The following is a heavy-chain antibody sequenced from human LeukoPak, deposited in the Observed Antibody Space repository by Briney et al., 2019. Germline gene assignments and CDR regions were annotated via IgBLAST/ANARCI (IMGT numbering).Heavy chain of an antibody. CDR3: AKVPYSDYGSGRPPFMDV. D-gene: IGHD3-10*01. CDR2: IDYSGGST. J-gene: IGHJ6*02. V-gene: IGHV3-23*01. Sequence: PGGSLSLSCAASGFTLSNYAMSGVRQARGGGVEWVSTIDYSGGSTYYADCVKGRFTISRDNSKNPLYMQMNSLRAEDTAIYYCAKVPYSDYGSGRPPFMDVWGQGTTVAVS. CDR1: GFTLSNYA.